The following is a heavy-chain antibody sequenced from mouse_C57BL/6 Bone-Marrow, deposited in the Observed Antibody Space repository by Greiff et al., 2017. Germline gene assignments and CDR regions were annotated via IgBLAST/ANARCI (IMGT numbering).Heavy chain of an antibody. CDR1: GYTFTSYG. D-gene: IGHD1-1*01. J-gene: IGHJ2*01. CDR2: IYPRSGNT. V-gene: IGHV1-81*01. CDR3: ARRDYGSRNFDY. Sequence: VQRVESGAELARPGASVKLSCKASGYTFTSYGISWVKQRTGQGLEWIGEIYPRSGNTYYNEKFKGKATLTADKSSSTAYMELRSLTSEDSAVYFCARRDYGSRNFDYWGQGTTLTVSS.